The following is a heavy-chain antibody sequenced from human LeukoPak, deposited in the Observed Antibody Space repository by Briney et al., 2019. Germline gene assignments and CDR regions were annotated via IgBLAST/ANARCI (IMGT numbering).Heavy chain of an antibody. D-gene: IGHD6-19*01. Sequence: SETLSLTCTVSGGPISTYYWSWIRQSPGKGLEWFADISASGGTNYNPSLESRVTVSIDSSKNQFTLKLSSVTAADTAVFYCARSPHNSAWYEKWFDPWGQGTLVTVSS. CDR1: GGPISTYY. CDR3: ARSPHNSAWYEKWFDP. CDR2: ISASGGT. J-gene: IGHJ5*02. V-gene: IGHV4-4*08.